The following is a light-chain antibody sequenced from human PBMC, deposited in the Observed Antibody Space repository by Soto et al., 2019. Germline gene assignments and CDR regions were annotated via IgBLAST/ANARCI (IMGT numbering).Light chain of an antibody. J-gene: IGKJ1*01. CDR3: QQYNSYRA. CDR2: DAS. V-gene: IGKV1-5*01. Sequence: DIQMTQSPSTLSASVGDRVTITCRASQSISTWLAWYQQKPGRAPKLLIYDASTLDRGVPSHFSGSGSGTEFTLTISSLQPDDFATYYCQQYNSYRAFGQGTKVDIK. CDR1: QSISTW.